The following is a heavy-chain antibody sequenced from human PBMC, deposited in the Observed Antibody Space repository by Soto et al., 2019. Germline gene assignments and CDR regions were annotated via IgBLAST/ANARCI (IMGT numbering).Heavy chain of an antibody. Sequence: QMQLVQSGPEVKKPGTSVKVSCKASGFTFTSSAMQWVRQARGQRLEWIGWIVVGSGNTNYAQKFPERVTITRDMSTSTAYMELSSLRSEDTAVYYCAALPSPAIVATIGGVYWGQGTLVTVSS. CDR2: IVVGSGNT. J-gene: IGHJ4*02. CDR1: GFTFTSSA. CDR3: AALPSPAIVATIGGVY. D-gene: IGHD5-12*01. V-gene: IGHV1-58*02.